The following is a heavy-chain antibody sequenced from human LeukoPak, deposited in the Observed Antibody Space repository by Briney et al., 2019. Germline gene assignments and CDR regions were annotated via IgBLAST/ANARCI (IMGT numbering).Heavy chain of an antibody. CDR1: GFTFSGSS. J-gene: IGHJ4*02. Sequence: GGSLRLSCAASGFTFSGSSIHWVRQASGKGLEWVGRVRNRANGYATAYAASVKGRFTISRDDSKNTAYLQMNSLKTEDTAVYYCARSPPDSNSLDYWGQGTLVTVSS. CDR3: ARSPPDSNSLDY. D-gene: IGHD4-11*01. V-gene: IGHV3-73*01. CDR2: VRNRANGYAT.